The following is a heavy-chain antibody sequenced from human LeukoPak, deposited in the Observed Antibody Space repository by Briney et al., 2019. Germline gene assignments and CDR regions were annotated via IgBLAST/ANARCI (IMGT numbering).Heavy chain of an antibody. V-gene: IGHV3-23*01. CDR3: AKELESTGFFDY. CDR2: ISGSGGRT. J-gene: IGHJ4*02. Sequence: GGSLRLSCAASGFTFSRFAMSWVRQAPGKGLEWVSAISGSGGRTYYADSVRGRFTISRDNSKNTLHLQMNNLRAEDTAINYCAKELESTGFFDYWGQGALVTVSS. D-gene: IGHD1-1*01. CDR1: GFTFSRFA.